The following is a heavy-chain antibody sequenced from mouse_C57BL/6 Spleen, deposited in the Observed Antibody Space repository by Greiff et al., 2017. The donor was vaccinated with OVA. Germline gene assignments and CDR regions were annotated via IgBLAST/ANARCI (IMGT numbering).Heavy chain of an antibody. CDR2: IDPEDGET. V-gene: IGHV14-2*01. CDR3: ARSPIYGSSLMDY. Sequence: VHVKQSGAELVKPGASVKLSCTASGFNIKDYYMHWVKQRTEQGLEWIGRIDPEDGETKYAPKFQGKATITADTSSNTAYLQLSSLTSEDTAVYYCARSPIYGSSLMDYWGQGTSVTVSS. CDR1: GFNIKDYY. J-gene: IGHJ4*01. D-gene: IGHD1-1*01.